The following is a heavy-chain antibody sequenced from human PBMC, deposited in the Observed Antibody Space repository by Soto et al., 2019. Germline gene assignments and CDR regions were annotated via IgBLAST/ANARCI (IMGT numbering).Heavy chain of an antibody. V-gene: IGHV3-23*01. CDR3: AKDRRKHMTTNDY. CDR2: ISGSGGST. Sequence: GGSLRLSCAASGFTFSSYAMSWVRQAPGKGLEWVSAISGSGGSTYYADSVKGRFTISRGNSKNTLYLQMNSLRAEDTAVYYCAKDRRKHMTTNDYWGQGTLVTVSS. CDR1: GFTFSSYA. J-gene: IGHJ4*02. D-gene: IGHD4-17*01.